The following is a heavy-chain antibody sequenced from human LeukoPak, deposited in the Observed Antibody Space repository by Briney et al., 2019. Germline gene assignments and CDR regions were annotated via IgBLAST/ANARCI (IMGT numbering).Heavy chain of an antibody. CDR1: VGSISSSNW. CDR3: ARDRGQQLVPFDY. V-gene: IGHV4-4*02. CDR2: IYHSGST. Sequence: NPSGTLSLTCAVSVGSISSSNWWSWVRQPPGKGLEWIGEIYHSGSTNYNPSLKSRVTISVDKSKNQFSLKLSSVTAADTAVYYCARDRGQQLVPFDYWGQGTLVTVSS. J-gene: IGHJ4*02. D-gene: IGHD6-13*01.